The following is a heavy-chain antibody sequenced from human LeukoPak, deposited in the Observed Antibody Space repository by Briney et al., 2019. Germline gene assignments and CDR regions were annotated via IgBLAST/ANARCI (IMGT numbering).Heavy chain of an antibody. CDR1: GDSVSSNSAA. V-gene: IGHV6-1*01. J-gene: IGHJ4*02. Sequence: SQTLSLTCAISGDSVSSNSAAWNWIRQSPSRGLEWLGRTYYRSKWYNDYAVSVKSRITINPDTSKNQFSLQLNSVTPEDTAVYYCARGPHDGDYYPWVYYFDYWGQGTLVTVSS. D-gene: IGHD4-17*01. CDR3: ARGPHDGDYYPWVYYFDY. CDR2: TYYRSKWYN.